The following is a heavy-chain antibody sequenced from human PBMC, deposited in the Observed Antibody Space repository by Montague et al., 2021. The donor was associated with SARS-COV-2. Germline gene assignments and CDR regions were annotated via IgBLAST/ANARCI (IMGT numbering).Heavy chain of an antibody. CDR2: IYYSGST. CDR3: ARDLGDY. CDR1: GGSLSGYY. Sequence: SETLSLTCAVYGGSLSGYYWSWIRQPPGKGLEWIGYIYYSGSTNYNPSLKSRVTISVDTSKNQFSLKLSSVTAADTAVYYCARDLGDYWGQGTLVTVSS. J-gene: IGHJ4*02. V-gene: IGHV4-59*13.